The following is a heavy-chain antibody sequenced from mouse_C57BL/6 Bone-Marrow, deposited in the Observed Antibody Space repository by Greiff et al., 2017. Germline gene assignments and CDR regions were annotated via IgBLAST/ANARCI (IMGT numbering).Heavy chain of an antibody. J-gene: IGHJ2*01. V-gene: IGHV1-61*01. CDR2: IYPSDSET. Sequence: VKLQQPGAELVRPGSSVKLSCKASGYTFTSYWMDWVKQRPGQGLEWIGNIYPSDSETHYNQKFKDKATLTVDKSSSTAYMQLSSLTSEDSAVYYCARTGKGEDWGQGTTLTVSS. CDR1: GYTFTSYW. D-gene: IGHD4-1*01. CDR3: ARTGKGED.